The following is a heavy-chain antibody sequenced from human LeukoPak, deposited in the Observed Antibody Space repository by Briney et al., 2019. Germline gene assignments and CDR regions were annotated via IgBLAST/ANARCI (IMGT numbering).Heavy chain of an antibody. V-gene: IGHV3-23*01. CDR1: GFTFSSYA. CDR3: VRDKSGTYSFDY. D-gene: IGHD1-26*01. J-gene: IGHJ4*02. Sequence: GGSLRLSCAASGFTFSSYAMSWVRQAPGKGLEWVSAISGSGGSTYYADSVKGRFTISRDNSKNTLFLELSSLRTDDTAVYYCVRDKSGTYSFDYWGQGTLVTVSS. CDR2: ISGSGGST.